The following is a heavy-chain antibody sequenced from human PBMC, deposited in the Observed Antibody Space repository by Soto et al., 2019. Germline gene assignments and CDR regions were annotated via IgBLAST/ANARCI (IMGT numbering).Heavy chain of an antibody. CDR3: ARDPYYYDSSGYPFHYYYGMDV. Sequence: ASGKVSCEASGYTVTSYGISWVRQAPGQGLEWMGWISAYNGNTNYAQKLQGRVTMTTDTSTSTAYMELRSLRSDDTAVYYCARDPYYYDSSGYPFHYYYGMDVWCQGTTVTVSS. V-gene: IGHV1-18*01. J-gene: IGHJ6*02. CDR2: ISAYNGNT. CDR1: GYTVTSYG. D-gene: IGHD3-22*01.